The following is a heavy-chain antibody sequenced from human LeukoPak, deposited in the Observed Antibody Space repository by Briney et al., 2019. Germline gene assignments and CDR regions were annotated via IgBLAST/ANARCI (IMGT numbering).Heavy chain of an antibody. CDR3: ARASPERYGDLDI. V-gene: IGHV3-74*01. CDR1: GFSFSSYW. CDR2: IKTDGSST. Sequence: PGGSLRLSCAASGFSFSSYWMHWVRQAPGKGLVWVSRIKTDGSSTSYAESVKGRFTISRDNAKNTLYLRMNSLRAEDTAVYYCARASPERYGDLDIWGQGTVVTVSS. J-gene: IGHJ3*02. D-gene: IGHD4-17*01.